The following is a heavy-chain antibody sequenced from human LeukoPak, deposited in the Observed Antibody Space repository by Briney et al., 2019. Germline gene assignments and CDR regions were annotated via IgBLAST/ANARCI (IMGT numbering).Heavy chain of an antibody. D-gene: IGHD3-3*01. CDR2: ISNDGSSK. Sequence: GGSLRLSCAASGFTFSSYAVSWVRQAPGKGLEWVAGISNDGSSKYFADSVKGRFTISRDNSNNTLYLQMNSLRAEDTAVYYCAKDLESGTPPYYYYGMDVWGQGTAVTVSS. J-gene: IGHJ6*02. CDR3: AKDLESGTPPYYYYGMDV. CDR1: GFTFSSYA. V-gene: IGHV3-30*18.